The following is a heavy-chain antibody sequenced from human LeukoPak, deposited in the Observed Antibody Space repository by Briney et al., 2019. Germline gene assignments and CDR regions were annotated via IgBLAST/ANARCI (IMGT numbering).Heavy chain of an antibody. V-gene: IGHV4-4*07. CDR1: GGAIRSHY. CDR2: IYSSGYT. J-gene: IGHJ4*02. Sequence: SETLSLTCTVSGGAIRSHYWNWIRQPAGKGLEWIGRIYSSGYTNDNPFLKSRITMSVDMSKDQFSLRLNSVTAADTAVYYCARGEHSVDSWGQGMLVTVSS. D-gene: IGHD1/OR15-1a*01. CDR3: ARGEHSVDS.